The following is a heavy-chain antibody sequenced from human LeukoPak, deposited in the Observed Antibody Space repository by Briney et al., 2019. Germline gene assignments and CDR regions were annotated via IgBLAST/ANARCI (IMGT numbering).Heavy chain of an antibody. CDR1: GYTFTSYG. V-gene: IGHV1-69*04. D-gene: IGHD2-2*01. CDR3: ARDDIVVVPAAMVY. Sequence: GASVKVSCKASGYTFTSYGISWVRQAPGQGLEWVGRIIPILGIANYAQKFQGRVTITADKSTSTAYMELSSLRSEDTAVYYCARDDIVVVPAAMVYWGQGTLVTVSS. CDR2: IIPILGIA. J-gene: IGHJ4*02.